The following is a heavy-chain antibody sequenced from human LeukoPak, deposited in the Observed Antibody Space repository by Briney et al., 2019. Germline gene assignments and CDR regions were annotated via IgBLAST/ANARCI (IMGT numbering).Heavy chain of an antibody. D-gene: IGHD6-6*01. J-gene: IGHJ4*02. V-gene: IGHV3-7*01. CDR2: INQDGTEK. CDR1: GFPFRNYW. CDR3: VRIGYSSSSLDY. Sequence: GGSLRLSCAASGFPFRNYWMNWVRQAPGKGLGWLANINQDGTEKNYLDSLTGRFTISRDNAKNSLSLQVNSLRVEDTAVYYCVRIGYSSSSLDYWGPGTLVIVSS.